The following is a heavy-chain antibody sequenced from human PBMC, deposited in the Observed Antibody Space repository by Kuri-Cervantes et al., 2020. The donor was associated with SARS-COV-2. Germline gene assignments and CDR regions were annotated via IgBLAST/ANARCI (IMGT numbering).Heavy chain of an antibody. CDR3: AREETEIAMIVVPGWFDP. CDR1: GYTFTGYY. J-gene: IGHJ5*02. Sequence: ASVKVSCKASGYTFTGYYMHWVRQAPGQGLEWMGWINPNSGGTNYAQKFQGRVTMTRDTSISTAYMELSRLRSDDTAVYYCAREETEIAMIVVPGWFDPWGQGTLVTVSS. CDR2: INPNSGGT. D-gene: IGHD3-22*01. V-gene: IGHV1-2*02.